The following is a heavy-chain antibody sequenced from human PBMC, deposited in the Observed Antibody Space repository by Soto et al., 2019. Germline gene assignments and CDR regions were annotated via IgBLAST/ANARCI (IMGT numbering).Heavy chain of an antibody. D-gene: IGHD6-6*01. V-gene: IGHV1-2*02. CDR2: INAHSGGT. J-gene: IGHJ5*02. CDR3: AKDLTRQLAYWLDP. CDR1: GFSFTGYY. Sequence: GAAVKVSCKASGFSFTGYYIHWLRHAPGQGLEWMGWINAHSGGTEYAQKFQGRVTLTRDTSIATAYLTLTSLTSDDTALYYCAKDLTRQLAYWLDPWGQGTQVTVSS.